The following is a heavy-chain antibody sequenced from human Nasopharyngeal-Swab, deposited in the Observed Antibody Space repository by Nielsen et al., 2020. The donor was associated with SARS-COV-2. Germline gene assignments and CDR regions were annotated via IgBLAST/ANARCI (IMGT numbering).Heavy chain of an antibody. D-gene: IGHD3-16*01. CDR1: GFTFSSYA. CDR3: ARGGPTFGGVTGY. CDR2: ISYDGSNK. J-gene: IGHJ4*02. Sequence: GGSLRLSCAASGFTFSSYAMHWVRQAPGRGLEWVAVISYDGSNKYYADSVKGRFTTSRDNSKNTLYLQMNSLRGEDTAVYYCARGGPTFGGVTGYWGQGTLVTVSS. V-gene: IGHV3-30-3*01.